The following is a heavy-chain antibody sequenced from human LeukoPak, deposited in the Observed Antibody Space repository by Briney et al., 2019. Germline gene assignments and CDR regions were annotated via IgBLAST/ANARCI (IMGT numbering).Heavy chain of an antibody. CDR1: GFNFNSYW. J-gene: IGHJ3*02. CDR2: IKQDGSEI. CDR3: ARNQDYGVYNSVGAFDI. Sequence: PGGSLRLSCAASGFNFNSYWMSRVRQAPGKGLECVANIKQDGSEIYFVDSVKGRFTISRDNAKSSLYLQMNSLRAEDTAVYYCARNQDYGVYNSVGAFDIWGQGTMVTVSS. V-gene: IGHV3-7*02. D-gene: IGHD4-17*01.